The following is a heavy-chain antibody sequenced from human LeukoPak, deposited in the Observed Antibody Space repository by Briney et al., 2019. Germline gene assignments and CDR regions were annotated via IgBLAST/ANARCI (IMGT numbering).Heavy chain of an antibody. D-gene: IGHD2/OR15-2a*01. CDR1: GFAFDNHA. V-gene: IGHV3-30-3*01. CDR2: IPPDASNK. CDR3: ARGFLPN. J-gene: IGHJ4*02. Sequence: PGGSLRLSCAASGFAFDNHAMHWVRQPPGKGLEWVAAIPPDASNKYYGESVKGRFTISRDNSKNTLYLQMNSLRIEDTAVYYCARGFLPNWGQGTLVTVSS.